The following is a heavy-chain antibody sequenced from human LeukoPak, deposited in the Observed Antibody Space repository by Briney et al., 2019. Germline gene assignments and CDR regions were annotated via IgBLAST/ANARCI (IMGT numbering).Heavy chain of an antibody. J-gene: IGHJ4*02. D-gene: IGHD7-27*01. Sequence: GGSLRLSCAASGFTFSSYAMNWVRQAPGKGLGWVSGIRVGGEVHYADSVKGRFTISRDNSENTLYLQMSGLRAEDTAVYHCAKGTGDTGYYFDYWGQGTLVTVSS. V-gene: IGHV3-23*01. CDR3: AKGTGDTGYYFDY. CDR1: GFTFSSYA. CDR2: IRVGGEV.